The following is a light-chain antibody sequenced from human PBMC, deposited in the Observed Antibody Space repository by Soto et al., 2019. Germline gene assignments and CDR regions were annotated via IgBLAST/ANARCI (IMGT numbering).Light chain of an antibody. Sequence: QSVLTQPPSVSGAPGQRVTISCTGSSSNIGAGYDVHWYQRLPGTAPKVLIYSNNNRPSGVPDRFSGSKSGTSASLAITGLQAGDEAYYYCQSYDSSLSGSYVFGTGTKLTVL. V-gene: IGLV1-40*01. J-gene: IGLJ1*01. CDR1: SSNIGAGYD. CDR2: SNN. CDR3: QSYDSSLSGSYV.